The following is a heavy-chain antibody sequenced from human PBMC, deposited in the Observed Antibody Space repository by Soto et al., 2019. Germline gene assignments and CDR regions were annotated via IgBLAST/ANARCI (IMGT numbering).Heavy chain of an antibody. Sequence: EVQLVESGGGLVQSGGSLRLSCEASEFSFITYWMNWVRQAPGKGLEWLASIKEDGSEKQYVDSVKGRFTISRDNAKNSSYLQMNSLSEEDTAVYYCVRAISGSFALWGQGTLVIVSS. V-gene: IGHV3-7*04. CDR1: EFSFITYW. CDR3: VRAISGSFAL. D-gene: IGHD3-9*01. CDR2: IKEDGSEK. J-gene: IGHJ4*02.